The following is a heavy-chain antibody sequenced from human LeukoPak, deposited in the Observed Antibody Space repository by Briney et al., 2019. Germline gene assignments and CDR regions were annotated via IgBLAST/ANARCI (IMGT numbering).Heavy chain of an antibody. V-gene: IGHV4-31*03. Sequence: SQTLSLTCTVSGGSISSGGYYWSWIRQHPGKGLEWIGYIYYSGSTYYNPSLKSRVTISVDTSKNQFSLKLSSVTAADTAVYYCARGRSITIFGVVMNKYYFDYWGQGTLVTVSS. J-gene: IGHJ4*02. CDR1: GGSISSGGYY. CDR2: IYYSGST. D-gene: IGHD3-3*01. CDR3: ARGRSITIFGVVMNKYYFDY.